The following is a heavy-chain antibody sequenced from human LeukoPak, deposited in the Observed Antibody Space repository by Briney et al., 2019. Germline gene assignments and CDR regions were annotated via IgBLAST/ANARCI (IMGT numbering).Heavy chain of an antibody. Sequence: GGSLRLSCAASGFTFSDYTMSWVRQAPGKGLEWVSAISDRGDRTWDADSVKGRVTISRDNYKNTLFLQMNSLRAEDTAIYYCAKDSYDSSGSRYDYWGQGTLVTVSS. CDR2: ISDRGDRT. CDR3: AKDSYDSSGSRYDY. J-gene: IGHJ4*02. CDR1: GFTFSDYT. V-gene: IGHV3-23*01. D-gene: IGHD3-22*01.